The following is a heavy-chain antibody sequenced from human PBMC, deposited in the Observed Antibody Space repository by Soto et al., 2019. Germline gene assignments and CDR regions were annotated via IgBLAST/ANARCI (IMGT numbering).Heavy chain of an antibody. Sequence: QVQLQQWGAGLLKPSETLSLTCAVYGGSFSGYYWTWIRQPPGTGLEWIGEINHSGSTNYNPSLKTRVTISVDPSKNPFSLQLTSVTAADTAVYYCARDKITGLFDYWGQGTLVTVSS. CDR2: INHSGST. CDR1: GGSFSGYY. J-gene: IGHJ4*02. CDR3: ARDKITGLFDY. V-gene: IGHV4-34*01. D-gene: IGHD2-8*02.